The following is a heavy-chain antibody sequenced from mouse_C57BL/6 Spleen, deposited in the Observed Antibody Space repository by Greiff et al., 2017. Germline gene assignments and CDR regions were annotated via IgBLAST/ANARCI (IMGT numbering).Heavy chain of an antibody. Sequence: QVQLQQSGAELMKPGASVKLSCKATGYTFTGYWIEWVKQRPGHGLEWIGEILPGSGSTNYNEKFKGKATFTADTSSNTAYMQLSSLTTEDSAIYYCARLRTTVVAQYYYAMDYWGQGTSVTVSS. CDR1: GYTFTGYW. V-gene: IGHV1-9*01. D-gene: IGHD1-1*01. CDR2: ILPGSGST. J-gene: IGHJ4*01. CDR3: ARLRTTVVAQYYYAMDY.